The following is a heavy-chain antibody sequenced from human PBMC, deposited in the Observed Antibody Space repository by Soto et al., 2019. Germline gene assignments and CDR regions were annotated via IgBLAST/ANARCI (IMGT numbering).Heavy chain of an antibody. J-gene: IGHJ5*02. CDR2: ISAYNGNT. D-gene: IGHD3-22*01. CDR1: GYTFTSYG. Sequence: SVKVSCKASGYTFTSYGISWVRQAPGQGLEWMGWISAYNGNTNYAQKLQGRVTMTTDTSTSTAYMELRSLRSDDTAVYYCAVYYYDSSGYYSVDPWGQGTLVTVSS. CDR3: AVYYYDSSGYYSVDP. V-gene: IGHV1-18*04.